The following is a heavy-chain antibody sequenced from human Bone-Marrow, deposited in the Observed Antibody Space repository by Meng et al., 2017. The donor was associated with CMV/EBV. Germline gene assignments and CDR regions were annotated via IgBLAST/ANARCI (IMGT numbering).Heavy chain of an antibody. D-gene: IGHD2-15*01. CDR3: ARYCSGGSCYSNFDY. CDR1: GFNFSNYW. J-gene: IGHJ4*02. V-gene: IGHV3-74*01. CDR2: INTDGSIT. Sequence: SGFNFSNYWMHWVRQAPGKGLVWVSRINTDGSITTYADSGKGRFTISRDNAKNTLYLQMNSLRAEDTAVYYCARYCSGGSCYSNFDYWGQGTLVTVSS.